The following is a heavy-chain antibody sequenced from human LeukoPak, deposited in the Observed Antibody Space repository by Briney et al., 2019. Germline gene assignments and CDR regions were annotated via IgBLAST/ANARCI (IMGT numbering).Heavy chain of an antibody. D-gene: IGHD6-19*01. CDR2: SRSKANTYTT. Sequence: GGSLRLSCAASGFTFSNAWMSWVRQAPGKGLEWVARSRSKANTYTTQYAASVKGRFTISRDDSKNSLYLQMNSLKTEDTAVYYCTRTIAVAGAGLGYWGQGTLVTVSS. CDR3: TRTIAVAGAGLGY. V-gene: IGHV3-72*01. J-gene: IGHJ4*02. CDR1: GFTFSNAW.